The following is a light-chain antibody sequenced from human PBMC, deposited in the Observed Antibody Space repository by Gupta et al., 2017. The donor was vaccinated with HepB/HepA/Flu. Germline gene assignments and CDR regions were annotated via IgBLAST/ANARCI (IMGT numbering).Light chain of an antibody. Sequence: EIVLTQSPATLSVSPGERATLSFRASQSVSSCLAWYQLKAGQAPRLLIHGASTRATGIPARFSGSGSGTEFTLTISSLQSEDVAVYDCQQYNSGPRTFGQGTRLEIK. CDR3: QQYNSGPRT. J-gene: IGKJ2*01. CDR2: GAS. CDR1: QSVSSC. V-gene: IGKV3-15*01.